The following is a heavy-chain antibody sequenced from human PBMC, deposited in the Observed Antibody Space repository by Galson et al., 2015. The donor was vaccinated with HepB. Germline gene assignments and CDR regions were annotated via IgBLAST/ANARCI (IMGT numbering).Heavy chain of an antibody. CDR1: EIAFAAYW. J-gene: IGHJ4*02. Sequence: QSGAEVKKPGESLKISCSGSEIAFAAYWIGWVRQRPGKGLEWMGIIYPNDADTRYSPAFQGQVTISVDKSMTTAYLQWNSLKASDTAIYYCTRQLATITHIDSWGQGTLDTVSS. CDR2: IYPNDADT. V-gene: IGHV5-51*01. D-gene: IGHD5-24*01. CDR3: TRQLATITHIDS.